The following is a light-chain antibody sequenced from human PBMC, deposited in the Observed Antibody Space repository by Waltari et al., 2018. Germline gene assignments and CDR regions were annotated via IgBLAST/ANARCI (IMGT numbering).Light chain of an antibody. J-gene: IGLJ2*01. CDR1: SSNIGSNY. CDR3: AAWDDSLSGPV. Sequence: QSVLTQPPSASGTPGQRVTIPCSGSSSNIGSNYVFWYHQLPGTAPKLLIYRNNQRPSGVPARFSGSKSGTSASLAISGLRSEDEADYYCAAWDDSLSGPVFGGGTKLTVL. CDR2: RNN. V-gene: IGLV1-47*01.